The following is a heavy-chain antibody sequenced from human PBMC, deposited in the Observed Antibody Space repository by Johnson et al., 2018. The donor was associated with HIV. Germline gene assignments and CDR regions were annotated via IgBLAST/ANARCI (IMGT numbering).Heavy chain of an antibody. Sequence: VESGGGVVWPGGSLRLSCAASGFNFSSYWMSWVRQAPGKGLEWVAVISYDGSNKYYADSVKGRFTLSRDNSKNTLYLQMNSLRAEDTAVYYCASFAAAGDAFDIWGQGTMVTVSS. J-gene: IGHJ3*02. CDR2: ISYDGSNK. V-gene: IGHV3-30-3*01. CDR3: ASFAAAGDAFDI. CDR1: GFNFSSYW. D-gene: IGHD6-13*01.